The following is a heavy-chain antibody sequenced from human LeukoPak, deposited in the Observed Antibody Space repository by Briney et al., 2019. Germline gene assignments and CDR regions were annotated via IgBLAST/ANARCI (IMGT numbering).Heavy chain of an antibody. J-gene: IGHJ4*02. V-gene: IGHV3-7*01. CDR1: GFTFSSYW. CDR3: ARSRITMVRGVKGSMYFVY. Sequence: PGGSLRLSCAASGFTFSSYWMSWVRQAPGKGLEWVANIKQDGSEKYYVDSVKGRFTISRDNAKNSLYLQMNSLRAEDTAVYYCARSRITMVRGVKGSMYFVYWGQGTLVTVSS. D-gene: IGHD3-10*01. CDR2: IKQDGSEK.